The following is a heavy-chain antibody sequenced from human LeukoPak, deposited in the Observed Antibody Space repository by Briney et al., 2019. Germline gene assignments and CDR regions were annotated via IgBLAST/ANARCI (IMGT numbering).Heavy chain of an antibody. J-gene: IGHJ4*02. D-gene: IGHD3-22*01. V-gene: IGHV1-69*04. CDR1: GGTSNSHA. CDR3: ATTNDGGGYQWGDFFDF. CDR2: IIPNLGTT. Sequence: SVKVSCKASGGTSNSHAVSWVRQAPGQGLEWMGRIIPNLGTTNRAQNFQDRVTLTADKSTNTAYMELTSLTSDDTAVYYCATTNDGGGYQWGDFFDFWGQGTLVTVSS.